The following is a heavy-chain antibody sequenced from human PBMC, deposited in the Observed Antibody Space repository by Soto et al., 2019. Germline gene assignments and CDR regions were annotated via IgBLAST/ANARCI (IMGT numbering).Heavy chain of an antibody. CDR3: ARVPVP. V-gene: IGHV4-30-2*01. CDR2: IYHSGST. Sequence: SETLSLTCAVSGGSISSGGYSWSWIRQPPGKGLEWIGYIYHSGSTYYNPSLKSRVTISVDRSKNQFSLKLSSVTAADTAVYYCARVPVPWGQGTLVSGSS. J-gene: IGHJ4*02. CDR1: GGSISSGGYS.